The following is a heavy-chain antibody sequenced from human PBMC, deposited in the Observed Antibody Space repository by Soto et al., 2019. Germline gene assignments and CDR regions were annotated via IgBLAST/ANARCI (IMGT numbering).Heavy chain of an antibody. J-gene: IGHJ4*02. D-gene: IGHD2-15*01. V-gene: IGHV3-23*01. CDR3: AKSFTAGGSSYFDY. CDR2: IIGSGGST. Sequence: VQLLESGGGLVQPGGSLRLSCAASGFTFSSYAMRWVRQAPGKGLEWISGIIGSGGSTYYADSVRGRFTISRDNSKNTLFLQMSSLRAEDTAIYYCAKSFTAGGSSYFDYWGQGSLVTVSS. CDR1: GFTFSSYA.